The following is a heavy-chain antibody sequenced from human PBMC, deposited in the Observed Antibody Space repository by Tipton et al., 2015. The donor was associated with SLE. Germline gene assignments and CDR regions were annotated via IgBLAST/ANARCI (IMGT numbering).Heavy chain of an antibody. CDR2: INHSGST. V-gene: IGHV4-34*01. CDR3: ARAREKNYGGETLIDAFDI. J-gene: IGHJ3*02. D-gene: IGHD4-23*01. CDR1: GGSFSGYY. Sequence: GLVKPSETLSLTCAVYGGSFSGYYWSWIRQPPGKGLEWIGEINHSGSTNYNPSLKSRVTISLDTSKNQFSLKLSSVTAADTAVYYCARAREKNYGGETLIDAFDIWGQGTMVTVSS.